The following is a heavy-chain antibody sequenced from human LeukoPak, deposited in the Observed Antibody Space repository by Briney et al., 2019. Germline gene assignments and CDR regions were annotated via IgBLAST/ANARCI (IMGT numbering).Heavy chain of an antibody. Sequence: GGSLRLSCAASEFSVGSNYMTWVRQAPGKGLEWVSLIYSGGSTYYADSVKGRFTISRDNSKNTLYLQMNSLRAADTAVYYCARGGHGGRPNDYWGQGTLVTVSS. CDR2: IYSGGST. D-gene: IGHD4-23*01. V-gene: IGHV3-53*01. CDR3: ARGGHGGRPNDY. CDR1: EFSVGSNY. J-gene: IGHJ4*02.